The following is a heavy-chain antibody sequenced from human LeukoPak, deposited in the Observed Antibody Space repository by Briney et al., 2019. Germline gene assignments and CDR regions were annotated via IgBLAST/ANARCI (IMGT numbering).Heavy chain of an antibody. CDR3: ARVSSSSTWGSYYYYYYMDA. CDR2: IYYSGST. V-gene: IGHV4-59*11. CDR1: GGSISSHY. D-gene: IGHD3-16*01. J-gene: IGHJ6*03. Sequence: SETLSLTCTVSGGSISSHYWSWIRQPPGKGLEWIGYIYYSGSTNYNPSLKSRVTISVDTSKNQFSLKLSSVTAADTAVYYCARVSSSSTWGSYYYYYYMDAWGKGTTVTVSS.